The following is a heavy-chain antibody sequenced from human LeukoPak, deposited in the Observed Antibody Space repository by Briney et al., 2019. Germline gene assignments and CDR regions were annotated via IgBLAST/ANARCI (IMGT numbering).Heavy chain of an antibody. J-gene: IGHJ2*01. CDR1: GGSISSYY. CDR2: IYYSGST. Sequence: SETLSLTCTVSGGSISSYYWSWIRQPPGKGLEWIGYIYYSGSTNYNPSLKSRVTISVDTSKNQFSLKLSSVTAADTAVYYCARVRDGYNLGWYFDLWGRGTLVTVSS. V-gene: IGHV4-59*01. CDR3: ARVRDGYNLGWYFDL. D-gene: IGHD5-24*01.